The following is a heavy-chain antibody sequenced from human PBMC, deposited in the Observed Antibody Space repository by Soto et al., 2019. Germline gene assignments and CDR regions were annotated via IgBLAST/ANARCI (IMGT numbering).Heavy chain of an antibody. J-gene: IGHJ4*02. CDR1: GFTFSSYG. Sequence: QVPLVESGGGVVQPGRSLRLSCAASGFTFSSYGMHWVRQAPGKGLEWVAVISYDGSNKYYADSVKGRFTISRDNSKNTLYLEMNSLRAEDTAVYYCAKDKDGYNSPGIGYWGQGTLVTVSS. CDR2: ISYDGSNK. V-gene: IGHV3-30*18. D-gene: IGHD5-12*01. CDR3: AKDKDGYNSPGIGY.